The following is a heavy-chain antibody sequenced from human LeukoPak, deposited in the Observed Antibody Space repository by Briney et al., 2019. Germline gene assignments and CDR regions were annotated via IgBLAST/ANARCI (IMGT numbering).Heavy chain of an antibody. V-gene: IGHV3-64*01. CDR3: AKEQWLVPLADY. Sequence: GGSLRLSCAASGFTFSSYAMHWVRQAPGKGLEYVSAISSNGGSTYYANSVKGRFTISRDNSKNTLYLQMNSLRAEDTAVYYCAKEQWLVPLADYWGQGTLVTVSS. CDR2: ISSNGGST. J-gene: IGHJ4*02. D-gene: IGHD6-19*01. CDR1: GFTFSSYA.